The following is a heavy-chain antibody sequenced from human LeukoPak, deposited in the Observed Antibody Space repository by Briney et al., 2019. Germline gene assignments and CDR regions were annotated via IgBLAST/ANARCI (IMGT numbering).Heavy chain of an antibody. CDR2: NCGSGGST. Sequence: GGSLRLSCAASGFTLSSYAMSWVRQAPGKGLEWVSANCGSGGSTYYADSVKGRFTISRDNSKNTLYLQMNSLRAEDTAVYYCAKRRYSGLDDYWGQGTLVTVSS. CDR1: GFTLSSYA. J-gene: IGHJ4*02. V-gene: IGHV3-23*01. CDR3: AKRRYSGLDDY. D-gene: IGHD5-12*01.